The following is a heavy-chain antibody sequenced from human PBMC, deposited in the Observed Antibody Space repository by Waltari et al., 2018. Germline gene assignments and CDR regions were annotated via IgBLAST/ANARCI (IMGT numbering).Heavy chain of an antibody. CDR3: AKAGGIHNYPLDP. J-gene: IGHJ5*02. CDR1: GYPFNNYG. Sequence: QVEESGGGVVQPGGSLRLSCVASGYPFNNYGMHWVRQAPGKGLGCLEVISSDGSGKYYADSVKGRFTMSRDNSKNTVYLQMNSLRPEDTAVYYCAKAGGIHNYPLDPWGQGTLVTVSS. D-gene: IGHD1-26*01. V-gene: IGHV3-30*18. CDR2: ISSDGSGK.